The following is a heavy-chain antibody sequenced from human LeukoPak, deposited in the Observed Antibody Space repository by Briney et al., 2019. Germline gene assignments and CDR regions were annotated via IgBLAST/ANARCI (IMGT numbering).Heavy chain of an antibody. CDR3: ARDRGLGYCSSTSCYGVYNWFDP. CDR2: IIPIFGTA. CDR1: GGTFSSYA. J-gene: IGHJ5*02. V-gene: IGHV1-69*13. D-gene: IGHD2-2*01. Sequence: ASVKVSCKASGGTFSSYAISWVRQAPGQGLEWMGGIIPIFGTANYAQKFQGRVTITADESTSTAYIELSSLRSEDTAVYYCARDRGLGYCSSTSCYGVYNWFDPWGQGTLVTVSS.